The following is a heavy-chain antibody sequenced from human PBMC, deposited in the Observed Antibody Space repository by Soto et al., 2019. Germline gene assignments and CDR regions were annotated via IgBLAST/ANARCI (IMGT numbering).Heavy chain of an antibody. CDR1: GDSVSSNSAA. Sequence: SQTLSLTCAISGDSVSSNSAAWNWIRQSPSRGLEWLGRTYYRSKWYNDYAVSVKSRITINPDTSKNQFSLQLNSVTPEDTAVYYRARGTPLGGIAAAGTWFDPWGQGTLVTVSS. J-gene: IGHJ5*02. CDR2: TYYRSKWYN. V-gene: IGHV6-1*01. CDR3: ARGTPLGGIAAAGTWFDP. D-gene: IGHD6-13*01.